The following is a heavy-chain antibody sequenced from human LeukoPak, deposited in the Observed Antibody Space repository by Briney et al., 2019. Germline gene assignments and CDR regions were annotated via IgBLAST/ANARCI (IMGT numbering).Heavy chain of an antibody. CDR1: GGSISSYY. CDR3: ARDFRIAAAGTYFDY. D-gene: IGHD6-13*01. V-gene: IGHV4-4*07. J-gene: IGHJ4*02. CDR2: IYTSGST. Sequence: SETLSLTCTVSGGSISSYYWSWIRQPAGKGLEWIGRIYTSGSTNYNPSLKSRVTMSVDTSKSQFSLKLSSVTAADTAVYNCARDFRIAAAGTYFDYWGQGTLVTVSS.